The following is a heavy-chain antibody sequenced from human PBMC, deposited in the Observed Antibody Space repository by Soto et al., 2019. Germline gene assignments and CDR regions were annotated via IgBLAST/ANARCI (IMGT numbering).Heavy chain of an antibody. CDR3: AREVVTTKWYFDN. D-gene: IGHD1-1*01. CDR2: ISYDGSNK. CDR1: GFTFSSYA. J-gene: IGHJ4*02. V-gene: IGHV3-30-3*01. Sequence: QVQLVESGGGVVQPGRSLRLSCAASGFTFSSYAMHWVRQAPGKGLEWVAVISYDGSNKYYADSVKGRFTISRDNSKNTLYLQMNSLRGEDAAVYFCAREVVTTKWYFDNWGQGIVVTVSA.